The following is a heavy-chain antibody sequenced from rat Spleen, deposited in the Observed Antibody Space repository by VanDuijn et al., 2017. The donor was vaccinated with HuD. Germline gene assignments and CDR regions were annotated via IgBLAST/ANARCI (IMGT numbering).Heavy chain of an antibody. CDR2: IWNTGGT. J-gene: IGHJ2*01. Sequence: QVQLKESGPGLVQPSQTLSLTCTVSGFSLTNYNVHWVRQPPGKGLEWMGVIWNTGGTQYNSALKSRLSDSKDTSKSQVFLKMNSLQTEDPATYYCARDMGITPFDYWGQGVMVTVSS. CDR3: ARDMGITPFDY. V-gene: IGHV2-41*01. CDR1: GFSLTNYN. D-gene: IGHD1-9*01.